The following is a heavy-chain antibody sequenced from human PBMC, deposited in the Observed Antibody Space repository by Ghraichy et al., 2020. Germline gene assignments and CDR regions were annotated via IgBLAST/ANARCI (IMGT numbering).Heavy chain of an antibody. J-gene: IGHJ6*02. V-gene: IGHV4-59*01. CDR1: GGSISSYY. D-gene: IGHD6-19*01. CDR3: AREYSSPREVFGMDV. Sequence: LNISCSVSGGSISSYYWNWIRQPPGKGLEWIGYIYYSGSTNYNPSLKSRVTISVDTSKNQFSLKLTSVTAADTAVYYCAREYSSPREVFGMDVWGQGTTVTVSS. CDR2: IYYSGST.